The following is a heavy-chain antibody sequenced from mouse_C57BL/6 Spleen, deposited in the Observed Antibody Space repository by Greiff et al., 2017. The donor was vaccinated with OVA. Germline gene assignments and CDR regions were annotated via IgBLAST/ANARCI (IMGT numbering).Heavy chain of an antibody. CDR3: ARETTTGGAMDY. V-gene: IGHV1-69*01. Sequence: QVQLQQPGAELVMPGASVKLSCKASGYTFTSYWMHWVKQRPGRGLEWIGEIDPSDSYTNYNQKFKGKSTLTVDKSSSTAYMQLSSLTSEDSAVYYCARETTTGGAMDYWGQGTSVTVSS. CDR1: GYTFTSYW. J-gene: IGHJ4*01. D-gene: IGHD1-1*01. CDR2: IDPSDSYT.